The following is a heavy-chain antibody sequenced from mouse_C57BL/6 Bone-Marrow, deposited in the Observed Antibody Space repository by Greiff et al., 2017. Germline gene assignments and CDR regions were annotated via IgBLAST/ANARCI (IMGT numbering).Heavy chain of an antibody. D-gene: IGHD2-1*01. J-gene: IGHJ4*01. CDR2: ISSGGDYI. CDR1: GFTFSSYA. CDR3: TNYGNYDAMDY. V-gene: IGHV5-9-1*02. Sequence: EVMLVESGEGLVKPGGSLKLSCAASGFTFSSYAMSWVRQTPEKRLEWVAYISSGGDYIYYADTVKGRFTISRDNARNTLYLQMSRLKSEDTAMYYCTNYGNYDAMDYWGQGTSVTVSS.